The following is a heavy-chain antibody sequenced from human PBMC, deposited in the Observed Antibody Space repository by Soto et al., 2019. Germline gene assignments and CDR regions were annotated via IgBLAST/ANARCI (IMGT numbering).Heavy chain of an antibody. CDR2: IIPIFGTA. CDR1: GGTFSSYA. D-gene: IGHD3-16*01. V-gene: IGHV1-69*13. J-gene: IGHJ4*02. Sequence: ASVKVSCKASGGTFSSYAISWVRQAPGQGLEWMGGIIPIFGTANYAQKFQGRVTITADESTSTAYMELSSLRSEDTAVYYCASPKAGDYVWGSYSYWGQGTPVTVSS. CDR3: ASPKAGDYVWGSYSY.